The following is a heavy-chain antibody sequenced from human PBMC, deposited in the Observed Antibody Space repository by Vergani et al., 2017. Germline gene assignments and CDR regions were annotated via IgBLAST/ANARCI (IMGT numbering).Heavy chain of an antibody. Sequence: EVQLVESGGGLVKPGGSLRLSCAASGFTFSSYSMNWVRQAPGKGLEWVSSISSSSSYIYYADSVKGRFTISRDNAKNSLYLQMNSLRAEDTAVYYCARDLGYCSSTSCYYSYHSGMDVWGQGTTVTVSS. CDR2: ISSSSSYI. CDR1: GFTFSSYS. J-gene: IGHJ6*02. CDR3: ARDLGYCSSTSCYYSYHSGMDV. D-gene: IGHD2-2*01. V-gene: IGHV3-21*01.